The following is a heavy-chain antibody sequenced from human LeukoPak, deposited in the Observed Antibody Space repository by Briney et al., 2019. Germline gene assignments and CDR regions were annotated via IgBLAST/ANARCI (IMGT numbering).Heavy chain of an antibody. V-gene: IGHV3-21*01. CDR1: GLTFSSYS. J-gene: IGHJ4*02. Sequence: GGSLRLSCAASGLTFSSYSMNWVRQAPGKGLEWVSSISSSSSYIYYADSVKGRFTISRDNAKNSLYLQMNSLRAEDTAVYYCARDRGYSYGHDYWGQGTLVTVSS. CDR3: ARDRGYSYGHDY. D-gene: IGHD5-18*01. CDR2: ISSSSSYI.